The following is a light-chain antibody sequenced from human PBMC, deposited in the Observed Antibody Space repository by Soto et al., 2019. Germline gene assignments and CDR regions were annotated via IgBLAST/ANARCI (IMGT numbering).Light chain of an antibody. V-gene: IGLV2-8*01. CDR3: SSYAGTHIV. Sequence: QSVLTQPPSASGSPGQSVTISCTGTSSDVGVYNSVSWYQQHPAQAPKLMIYDVSTRPSGVPDRFSGSKSGNTASLTVSGLQAEDEADYYCSSYAGTHIVFGTGTQLTVL. J-gene: IGLJ6*01. CDR1: SSDVGVYNS. CDR2: DVS.